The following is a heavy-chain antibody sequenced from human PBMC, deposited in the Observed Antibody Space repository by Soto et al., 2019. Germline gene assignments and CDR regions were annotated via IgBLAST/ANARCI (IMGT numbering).Heavy chain of an antibody. CDR2: ISAYNGNT. Sequence: ASVKVSCKASGYTFTSYGISWVRQAPGQGLEWMGWISAYNGNTNYAQKLQGRVTMTTDTSTSTAYMELRSLRSDDTAVYYCARDVTGPLEQNAFDIWGQGTMVTVSS. V-gene: IGHV1-18*04. J-gene: IGHJ3*02. CDR3: ARDVTGPLEQNAFDI. D-gene: IGHD1-20*01. CDR1: GYTFTSYG.